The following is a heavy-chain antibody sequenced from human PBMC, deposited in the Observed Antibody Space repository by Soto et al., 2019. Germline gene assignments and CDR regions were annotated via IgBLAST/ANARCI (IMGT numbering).Heavy chain of an antibody. D-gene: IGHD1-7*01. Sequence: QVQLVDSGGGVVQPGRSLRLSCAASGFTFSSYGMHWVRQAPGKRLEWVAVIWYDGSNKYYADSVKGRFTISRDNSKNTLYLQMNSLRAEDTAVYYCARGGTTVAYYYGMDVWGQGTTVTVSS. CDR1: GFTFSSYG. V-gene: IGHV3-33*01. J-gene: IGHJ6*02. CDR2: IWYDGSNK. CDR3: ARGGTTVAYYYGMDV.